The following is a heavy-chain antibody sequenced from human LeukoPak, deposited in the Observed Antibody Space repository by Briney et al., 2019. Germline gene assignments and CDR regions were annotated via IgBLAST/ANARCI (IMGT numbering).Heavy chain of an antibody. CDR2: MNPNSGNT. V-gene: IGHV1-8*02. CDR3: ARLAVAGTNYYYYMDV. Sequence: SVKVSFKASGYIFTDYYMHWVRQPPAQGLGWMGWMNPNSGNTGYAQKFQGRVTMTRNTSISTAYMELSSLRSEDTAVYYCARLAVAGTNYYYYMDVWGKRTTVTVSS. D-gene: IGHD6-19*01. J-gene: IGHJ6*03. CDR1: GYIFTDYY.